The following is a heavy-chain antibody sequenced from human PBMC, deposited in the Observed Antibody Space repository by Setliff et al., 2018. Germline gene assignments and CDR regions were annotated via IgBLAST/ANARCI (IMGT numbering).Heavy chain of an antibody. V-gene: IGHV3-7*01. CDR2: INPDGRAK. Sequence: GGSLRLSCAASGFTLNSYWMTWVRQAPGEGLEWVADINPDGRAKNYVDSVQGRFTISRDNAKNSLYLQMNSLRAEDTAVYYCARDSGSHFFDYWGQGTLVTVS. D-gene: IGHD3-3*02. CDR1: GFTLNSYW. CDR3: ARDSGSHFFDY. J-gene: IGHJ4*02.